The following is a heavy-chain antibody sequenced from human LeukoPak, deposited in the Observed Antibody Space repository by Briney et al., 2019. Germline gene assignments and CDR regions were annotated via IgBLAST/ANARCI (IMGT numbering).Heavy chain of an antibody. CDR3: AKDPGPYYYDSSGYLFDY. CDR2: ISGSGGST. D-gene: IGHD3-22*01. V-gene: IGHV3-23*01. CDR1: GFTFSSYA. J-gene: IGHJ4*02. Sequence: GGSLRLSCAASGFTFSSYAMSWVRQAPGKGLEWVSAISGSGGSTSYADSVKGRFTISRDNSKNTLYLQMNSLRAEDTAVYYCAKDPGPYYYDSSGYLFDYWGQGTLVTVSS.